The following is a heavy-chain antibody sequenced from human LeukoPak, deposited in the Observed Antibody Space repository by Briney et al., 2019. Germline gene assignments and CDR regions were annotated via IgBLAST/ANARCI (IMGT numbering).Heavy chain of an antibody. V-gene: IGHV5-51*01. CDR3: ARLAYSSGWHFISGFDY. CDR1: GYSFINYW. J-gene: IGHJ4*02. Sequence: GESLKISCKASGYSFINYWIGWVRQMPGKGLEWMGIIYPGDSDTRYSPSFQGQVTISADKSISTAYLQWSSLKASDTAMYYCARLAYSSGWHFISGFDYWGQGTLVTVSS. D-gene: IGHD6-19*01. CDR2: IYPGDSDT.